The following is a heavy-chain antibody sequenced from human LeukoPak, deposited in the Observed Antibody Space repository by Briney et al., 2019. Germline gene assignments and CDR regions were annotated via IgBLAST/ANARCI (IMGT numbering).Heavy chain of an antibody. D-gene: IGHD3-22*01. J-gene: IGHJ4*02. CDR1: GGSFSGYY. CDR2: INHSGST. CDR3: ARATYDSSGCLDY. V-gene: IGHV4-34*01. Sequence: SETLSLTCAVYGGSFSGYYWSWIRQPPGKGLEWIGEINHSGSTNYNPSLKSRVTISVDTSKNQFSLKLSSVTAADTAVYFCARATYDSSGCLDYWGQGTLVAVSS.